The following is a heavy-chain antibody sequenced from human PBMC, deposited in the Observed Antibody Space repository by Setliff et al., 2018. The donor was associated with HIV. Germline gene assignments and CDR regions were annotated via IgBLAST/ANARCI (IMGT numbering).Heavy chain of an antibody. J-gene: IGHJ4*02. V-gene: IGHV3-33*08. CDR1: GFTFSDYY. Sequence: SLRLSCTASGFTFSDYYMSWIRQAPGKGLEWVAVIWYDGNNKYYADSVKGRFTISRDNSKNTVYLQMNSLRAEDTAVYYCVRDQVGGGIDYWDQGTLVTVSS. CDR3: VRDQVGGGIDY. D-gene: IGHD6-25*01. CDR2: IWYDGNNK.